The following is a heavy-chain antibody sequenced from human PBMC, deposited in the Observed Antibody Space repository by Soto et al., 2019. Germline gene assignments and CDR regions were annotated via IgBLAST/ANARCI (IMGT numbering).Heavy chain of an antibody. Sequence: PGGSLRLSCAASGFTFSRYSMNWVPQAPGKGLEWVSSISRTTHYIYYADSMRGRFTISRDNAKNAVYLAMKSLRAEDTAVDYCARESEDHTSSFDYWGQGTLVTVSS. J-gene: IGHJ4*02. CDR3: ARESEDHTSSFDY. CDR1: GFTFSRYS. V-gene: IGHV3-21*06. CDR2: ISRTTHYI.